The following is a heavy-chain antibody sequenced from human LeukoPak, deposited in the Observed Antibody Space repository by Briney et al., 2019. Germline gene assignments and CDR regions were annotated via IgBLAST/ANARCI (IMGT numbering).Heavy chain of an antibody. J-gene: IGHJ5*02. D-gene: IGHD2-2*01. CDR2: ISYDGRNN. V-gene: IGHV3-30*03. Sequence: GGSLRLSCAASGFNFSSYGMHWVRQAPGKGLEWVAVISYDGRNNYYGDSVKGRFTISRDNSKNTLYLQMNSLRAEDTAVYYCASDCSSTSCLDWFDPWGQGTLVTVSS. CDR1: GFNFSSYG. CDR3: ASDCSSTSCLDWFDP.